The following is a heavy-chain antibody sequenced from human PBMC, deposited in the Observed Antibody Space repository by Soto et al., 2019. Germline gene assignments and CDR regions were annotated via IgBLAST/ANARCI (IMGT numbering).Heavy chain of an antibody. D-gene: IGHD1-1*01. Sequence: VGSLRLSCAAFGFTISGKKYVAWLRQAPGKGLEWVSALYDLDGSFYAASVKGRFTTSSDSSKTTVYLQMNDLRPDDTAVYYCATWHEREHAYDVWGQGTTVTVSS. CDR1: GFTISGKKY. J-gene: IGHJ3*01. V-gene: IGHV3-53*01. CDR3: ATWHEREHAYDV. CDR2: LYDLDGS.